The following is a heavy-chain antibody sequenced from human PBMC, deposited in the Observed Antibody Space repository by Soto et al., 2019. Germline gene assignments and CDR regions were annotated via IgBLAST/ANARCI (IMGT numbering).Heavy chain of an antibody. CDR1: GYTFTEYG. J-gene: IGHJ4*02. V-gene: IGHV1-18*01. CDR2: ISTKNGDT. Sequence: ASVKVSCKASGYTFTEYGITGVVQSPGQGLDGMGWISTKNGDTNLAQRFRGRVTLTTDTSTTTAYMDLRSLTPDDTAVYYCARDPPETPSDYWGQGTLVTVSS. CDR3: ARDPPETPSDY.